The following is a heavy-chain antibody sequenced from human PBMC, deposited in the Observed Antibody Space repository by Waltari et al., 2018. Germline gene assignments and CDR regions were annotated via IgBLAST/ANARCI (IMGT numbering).Heavy chain of an antibody. J-gene: IGHJ3*02. D-gene: IGHD2-15*01. V-gene: IGHV4-34*02. Sequence: QVQLQQWGAGLLKPSETLSLTCAVYGGSFSAYYWSWIRQFPGKGLEYIGEINHSGITNYDPPLKSRVTISIDTSKNQFSLKLSSVTAADTAAYYCAREHPGRGSAFDIWGQGTTVIVSS. CDR1: GGSFSAYY. CDR3: AREHPGRGSAFDI. CDR2: INHSGIT.